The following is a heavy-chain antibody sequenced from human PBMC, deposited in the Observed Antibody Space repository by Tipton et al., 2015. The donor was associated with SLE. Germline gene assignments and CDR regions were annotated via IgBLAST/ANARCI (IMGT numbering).Heavy chain of an antibody. V-gene: IGHV4-39*07. CDR3: AREGRRGSGWY. D-gene: IGHD6-19*01. Sequence: TLSLTCTVSGGSVSSGSYYWSWIRQPPGKGLEWIGEITHSGRTNYKPSLKSRVTISIDTSKNQFSLKLSSVTAADTAVYYCAREGRRGSGWYWGQGTLVTVSS. J-gene: IGHJ4*02. CDR2: ITHSGRT. CDR1: GGSVSSGSYY.